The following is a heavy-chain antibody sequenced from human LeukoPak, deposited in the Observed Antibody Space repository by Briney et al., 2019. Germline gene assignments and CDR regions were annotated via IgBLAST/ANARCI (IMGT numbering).Heavy chain of an antibody. CDR1: GFTFSSYE. CDR3: ARLRGVNGDYA. Sequence: GGSLRLSCAASGFTFSSYEMNWVRQAPGKGLKWVSYISSSGSTIYYADSVKGRFTISRDNAKNSLYLQMNSLRAEDTAVYYCARLRGVNGDYAWGQGTLVTVSS. J-gene: IGHJ4*02. CDR2: ISSSGSTI. V-gene: IGHV3-48*03. D-gene: IGHD4-17*01.